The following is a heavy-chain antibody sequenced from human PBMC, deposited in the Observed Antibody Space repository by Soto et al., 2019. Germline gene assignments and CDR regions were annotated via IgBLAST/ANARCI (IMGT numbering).Heavy chain of an antibody. CDR1: GYTFTSYG. CDR3: ARDRGYCSGGSCYNWFDP. Sequence: ASVKVSCQASGYTFTSYGISWVRQAPGQGLEWIGWISAYNGNTNYAQKLQGRVTMTTDTSTSTAYMELRGLRSDDTAVYYCARDRGYCSGGSCYNWFDPWGQGTLVTVSS. D-gene: IGHD2-15*01. J-gene: IGHJ5*02. V-gene: IGHV1-18*01. CDR2: ISAYNGNT.